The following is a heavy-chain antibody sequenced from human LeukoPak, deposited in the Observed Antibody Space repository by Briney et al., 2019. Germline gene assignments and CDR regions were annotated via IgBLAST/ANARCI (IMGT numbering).Heavy chain of an antibody. J-gene: IGHJ6*03. V-gene: IGHV4-4*09. Sequence: SEALSLTCTVSGGSMNNYYWSWIRKPPGKGLEWIGYVYTSGSTLYNPSLNSRVTISIDTSRNHFSLRLTSVTAADTAVFYCARTTTGGYYYYYYMDVWGKGATVTVSS. D-gene: IGHD1-26*01. CDR2: VYTSGST. CDR3: ARTTTGGYYYYYYMDV. CDR1: GGSMNNYY.